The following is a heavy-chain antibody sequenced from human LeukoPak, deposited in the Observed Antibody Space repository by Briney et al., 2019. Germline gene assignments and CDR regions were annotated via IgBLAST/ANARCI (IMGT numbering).Heavy chain of an antibody. D-gene: IGHD1-26*01. CDR1: GDSISSGSYY. CDR2: IYYSGST. J-gene: IGHJ5*02. V-gene: IGHV4-61*10. Sequence: SSETLSLTCTVSGDSISSGSYYRSWIRQPAGKGLEWIGYIYYSGSTNYNPSLKSRVTISVDTSKNQFSLKLSSVTAADTAVYYCAREMGGSYPRGWFDPWGQGTLVTVSS. CDR3: AREMGGSYPRGWFDP.